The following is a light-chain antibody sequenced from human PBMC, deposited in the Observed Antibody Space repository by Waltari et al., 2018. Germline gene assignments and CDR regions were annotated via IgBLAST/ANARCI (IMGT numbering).Light chain of an antibody. J-gene: IGKJ3*01. CDR1: TGVSSNY. V-gene: IGKV3-20*01. Sequence: EIVLTQSPGTLSLSPGERATLSCRASTGVSSNYLSWYQQKPGRPPRLLSNAASTRAPGIPDRFSVSGSGTDFILTISRLEPEDFAMYYCQQYSISPLFTFGPGTKVQI. CDR2: AAS. CDR3: QQYSISPLFT.